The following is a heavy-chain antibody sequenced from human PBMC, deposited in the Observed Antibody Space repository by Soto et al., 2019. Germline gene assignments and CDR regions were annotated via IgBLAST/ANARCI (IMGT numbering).Heavy chain of an antibody. J-gene: IGHJ4*02. Sequence: QVQLVQSGAEVKKPGASVKVSCKASGYTFTSYDINWVRPATGQGLEWMGWMNPNSGNTGYAQKFQGRVPMTRNTSMCTAYMELSGLRSADTAVDSCARTLYGDNVDYWGQGTLGTVSS. CDR3: ARTLYGDNVDY. V-gene: IGHV1-8*01. D-gene: IGHD4-17*01. CDR1: GYTFTSYD. CDR2: MNPNSGNT.